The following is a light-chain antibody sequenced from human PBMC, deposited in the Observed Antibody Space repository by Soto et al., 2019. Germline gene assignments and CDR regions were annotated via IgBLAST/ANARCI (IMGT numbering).Light chain of an antibody. V-gene: IGKV3-20*01. J-gene: IGKJ2*01. CDR1: QSVSGSY. CDR2: GAS. Sequence: EIVLTQSPGTLSLSPGERATLSCRASQSVSGSYLAWYQQKPGQAPRLLIYGASSRATGIPDRFSGSGSGTDFTLTISRLEPEDFAVYYCQQYGGSVYPFGQGTKLEIK. CDR3: QQYGGSVYP.